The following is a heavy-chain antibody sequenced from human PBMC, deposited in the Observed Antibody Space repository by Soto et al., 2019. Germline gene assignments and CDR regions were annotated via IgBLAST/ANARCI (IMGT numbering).Heavy chain of an antibody. Sequence: QLQLQESGPGLVKPSETLSLTCTVSGGSISSSSYYWGWIRQPPGKGLEWIGSIYYSGSTYYNPSLKSRVTISVDTSKNQFSLKLSSVTAADTAVYYCALSEVGGQAFDIWGQGTMVTVSS. CDR3: ALSEVGGQAFDI. D-gene: IGHD1-26*01. J-gene: IGHJ3*02. CDR2: IYYSGST. CDR1: GGSISSSSYY. V-gene: IGHV4-39*01.